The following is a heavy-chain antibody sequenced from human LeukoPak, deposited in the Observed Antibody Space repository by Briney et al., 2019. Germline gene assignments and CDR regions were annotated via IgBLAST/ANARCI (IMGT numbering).Heavy chain of an antibody. CDR2: ISAYNGNT. Sequence: GASVKVSCKASGYTFTSYGISWVRQAPGQGLEWMGWISAYNGNTNYAQKLQGRVTMTTDTSTSTAYMELRSLRSDDTAVYYCAREGSGYSGYDPWAIDYWGQGTLVTVSS. CDR1: GYTFTSYG. J-gene: IGHJ4*02. CDR3: AREGSGYSGYDPWAIDY. D-gene: IGHD5-12*01. V-gene: IGHV1-18*01.